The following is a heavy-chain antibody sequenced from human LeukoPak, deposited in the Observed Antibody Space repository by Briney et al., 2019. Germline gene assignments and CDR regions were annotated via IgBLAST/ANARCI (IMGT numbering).Heavy chain of an antibody. CDR2: IYHSGST. CDR3: ARASVLFGGYYFDY. Sequence: PSETLSLTCAVSGGSISSSNWWSWVRQPPGKGLEWIGEIYHSGSTNYNPSLKSRVTISVDKSKNQFSLKLSPVTAADTAVYYCARASVLFGGYYFDYWGQGTLVTVSS. V-gene: IGHV4-4*02. J-gene: IGHJ4*02. D-gene: IGHD3-10*01. CDR1: GGSISSSNW.